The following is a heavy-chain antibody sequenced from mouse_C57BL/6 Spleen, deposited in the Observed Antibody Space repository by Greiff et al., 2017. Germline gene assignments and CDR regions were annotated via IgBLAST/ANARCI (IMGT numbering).Heavy chain of an antibody. V-gene: IGHV14-4*01. CDR2: IDPENGDT. CDR1: GFNIKDDY. CDR3: TKDCEYDAWFAY. J-gene: IGHJ3*01. Sequence: EVQLQQSGAELVRPGASVKLSCTASGFNIKDDYMHWVKQRPEQGLEWIGWIDPENGDTEYASKFQGKATITANTSSNTAYLQLSSLTSEDTAVDYCTKDCEYDAWFAYWGQGTLVTVSA. D-gene: IGHD2-4*01.